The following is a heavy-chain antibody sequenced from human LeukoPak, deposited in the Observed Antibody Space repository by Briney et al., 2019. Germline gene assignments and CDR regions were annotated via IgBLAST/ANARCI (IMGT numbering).Heavy chain of an antibody. CDR3: ARQSTDRQYSSGWYPPYYYYYYMDV. CDR1: GGSISSSSYY. V-gene: IGHV4-61*05. J-gene: IGHJ6*03. Sequence: KPSETLSLTCTVSGGSISSSSYYWGWIRQPPGKGLEWIGYIYYSGSTNYNPSLKSRVTISVDTSKNQFSLKLSSVTAADTAVYYCARQSTDRQYSSGWYPPYYYYYYMDVWGKGTTVTVSS. D-gene: IGHD6-19*01. CDR2: IYYSGST.